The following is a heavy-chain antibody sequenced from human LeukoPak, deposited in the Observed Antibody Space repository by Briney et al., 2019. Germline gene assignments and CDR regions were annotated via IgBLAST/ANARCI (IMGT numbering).Heavy chain of an antibody. D-gene: IGHD3-10*01. CDR3: ARVPLRITMVRGVTTPFQHSYFDY. J-gene: IGHJ4*02. CDR1: GGTFSSYT. V-gene: IGHV1-69*02. Sequence: SVKVSCKASGGTFSSYTISWVRQAPGQGLEWMGRIIPILVIANYAQKFQGRVTITADKSTSTAYMELSSLRSEDTAVYYCARVPLRITMVRGVTTPFQHSYFDYWGQGTLVTVSS. CDR2: IIPILVIA.